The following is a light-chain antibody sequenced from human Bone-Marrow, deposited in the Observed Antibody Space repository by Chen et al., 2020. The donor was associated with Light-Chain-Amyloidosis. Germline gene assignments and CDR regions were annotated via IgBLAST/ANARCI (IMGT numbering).Light chain of an antibody. CDR2: EVT. CDR1: SSDVGGDNH. Sequence: QSALTQPDSASGSPGQTTTTSSAGTSSDVGGDNHVSCYQQHPDKAPKLMIYEVTNRPSWVPARFSGAKSDNTASVTISGLQTEDEADYFCSSYTITNTLVFGSGTRVTVL. J-gene: IGLJ1*01. CDR3: SSYTITNTLV. V-gene: IGLV2-14*01.